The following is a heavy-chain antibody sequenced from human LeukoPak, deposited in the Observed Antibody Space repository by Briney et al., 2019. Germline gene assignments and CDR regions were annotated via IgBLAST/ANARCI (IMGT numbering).Heavy chain of an antibody. J-gene: IGHJ4*02. CDR1: GFTFSTYL. V-gene: IGHV3-7*01. CDR3: VREEGY. Sequence: GGSLRLSCAASGFTFSTYLMYWVRQAPGKGLEWVANIKQDGSHKYYVDSVKGRFTISRDNAKNSLYLQMNSLRVEDTAVYYCVREEGYWGQGTLVTVSS. CDR2: IKQDGSHK.